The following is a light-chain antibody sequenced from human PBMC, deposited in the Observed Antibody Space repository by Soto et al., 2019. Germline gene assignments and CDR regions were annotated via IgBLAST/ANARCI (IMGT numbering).Light chain of an antibody. J-gene: IGKJ1*01. CDR3: QQYSNWPET. V-gene: IGKV3-15*01. CDR1: QSVSSN. Sequence: EIVMTQSPATLSVSPGERATLSCRASQSVSSNLAWYQQKVGQAPRLFIYDASTRATGVPARFSGSGSGTEFTLTISSLQSEDFAVYYCQQYSNWPETFGQGTKVEIK. CDR2: DAS.